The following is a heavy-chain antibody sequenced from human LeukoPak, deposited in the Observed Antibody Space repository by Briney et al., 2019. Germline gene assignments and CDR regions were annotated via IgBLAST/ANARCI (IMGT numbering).Heavy chain of an antibody. CDR2: IYYSGST. D-gene: IGHD3-22*01. CDR1: GGSVSSGSYY. V-gene: IGHV4-61*01. Sequence: PSETLSLTCTVSGGSVSSGSYYWSWIRQPPGKGLEWIGYIYYSGSTNYNPSLKSRVTISVDASKNQFSLKLSSVTAADTAVYYCARGGEEDYYDSSGYYYWGQGTLVTVSS. CDR3: ARGGEEDYYDSSGYYY. J-gene: IGHJ4*02.